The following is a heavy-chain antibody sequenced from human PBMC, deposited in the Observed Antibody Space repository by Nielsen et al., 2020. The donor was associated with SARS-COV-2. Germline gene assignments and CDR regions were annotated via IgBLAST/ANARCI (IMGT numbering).Heavy chain of an antibody. CDR3: AREYLSGTYYKNYYYYAMDV. D-gene: IGHD3-10*01. V-gene: IGHV3-30-3*01. J-gene: IGHJ6*02. Sequence: GGSLRLSCTASEFTFSSFGFHWVRQAPGKGLEWVAVMSYDGSNKYYADSVKGRFTISRDNSKNTLYLQMKSLRAEDTAVYYCAREYLSGTYYKNYYYYAMDVWGQGTTVTVSS. CDR2: MSYDGSNK. CDR1: EFTFSSFG.